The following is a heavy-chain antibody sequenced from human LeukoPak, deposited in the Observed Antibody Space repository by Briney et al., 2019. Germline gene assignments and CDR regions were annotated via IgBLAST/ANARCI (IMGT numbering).Heavy chain of an antibody. CDR2: INTNTGNP. V-gene: IGHV7-4-1*02. D-gene: IGHD1-14*01. CDR3: ARGKRVLIGNPSQH. Sequence: ASVKVSCKASGYTFTSYAMNWVRQAPGQGLEWMGWINTNTGNPTYAQGFTGRFVFSLDTSVSTAYLQISSLKAEDTAVYYCARGKRVLIGNPSQHWGQGTLVTVSS. CDR1: GYTFTSYA. J-gene: IGHJ1*01.